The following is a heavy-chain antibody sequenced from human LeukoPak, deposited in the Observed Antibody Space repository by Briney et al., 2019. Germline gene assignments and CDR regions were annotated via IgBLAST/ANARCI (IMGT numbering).Heavy chain of an antibody. CDR2: IYASGSP. D-gene: IGHD4-17*01. J-gene: IGHJ4*02. V-gene: IGHV4-4*07. Sequence: SETLSLTCTVSGGSISIHYWSWIRQPAGKGLEWIGRIYASGSPNYNPSLKSRVTMSLDTSTSQFSLKLSSVTAADTAVYFCARATNDYAGGFDYWGQGTPVIVSS. CDR1: GGSISIHY. CDR3: ARATNDYAGGFDY.